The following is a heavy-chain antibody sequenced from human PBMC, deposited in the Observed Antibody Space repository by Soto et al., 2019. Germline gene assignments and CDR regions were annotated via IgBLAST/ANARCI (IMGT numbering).Heavy chain of an antibody. Sequence: PSETLSLTCAVSGGSISSGGYSWSWIRQPPGKGLEWIGYIYHSGSTYYNPSLKSRVTISVDRSKNQFSLKLSSVTAADTAVYYCARRWGRTLDYWGQGTLVTVSS. V-gene: IGHV4-30-2*01. CDR1: GGSISSGGYS. CDR3: ARRWGRTLDY. J-gene: IGHJ4*02. CDR2: IYHSGST. D-gene: IGHD7-27*01.